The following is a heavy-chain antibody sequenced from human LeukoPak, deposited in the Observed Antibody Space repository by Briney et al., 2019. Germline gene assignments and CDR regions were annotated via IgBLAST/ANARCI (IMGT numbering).Heavy chain of an antibody. J-gene: IGHJ4*02. CDR3: ARVSDTPMILWGDLDY. CDR2: IYSGGTT. D-gene: IGHD5-18*01. Sequence: PGGFLRLSCAASGFTVSSNYMSWVRQAPGMGLEWVSVIYSGGTTYYAGSVKGRFTISRDNSKNTLYLQMNTLRAEDTAVYYCARVSDTPMILWGDLDYWGQGTLVTVSS. V-gene: IGHV3-66*01. CDR1: GFTVSSNY.